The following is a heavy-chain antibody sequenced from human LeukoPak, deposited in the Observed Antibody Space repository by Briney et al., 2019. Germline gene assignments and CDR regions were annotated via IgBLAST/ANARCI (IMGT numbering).Heavy chain of an antibody. CDR2: IYYSGST. D-gene: IGHD6-13*01. J-gene: IGHJ4*02. CDR3: ARRYSSSWPY. Sequence: SETLSLTCTVSGDSIGSSSDYWGWIRQPPGKGLEWIGIIYYSGSTYYNPSLKSRVTISVDTSKNQFSLKLSSVTAADTAVYYGARRYSSSWPYWGQGTLVTVSS. V-gene: IGHV4-39*01. CDR1: GDSIGSSSDY.